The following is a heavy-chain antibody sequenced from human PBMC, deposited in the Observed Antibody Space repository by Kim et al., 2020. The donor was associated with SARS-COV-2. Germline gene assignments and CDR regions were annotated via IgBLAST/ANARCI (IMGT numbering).Heavy chain of an antibody. V-gene: IGHV4-59*08. J-gene: IGHJ2*01. Sequence: SLKSRVTISVDTSKNQFSLKLSSETAADTAVYYCARHHYDFWSGYRYFDLWGRGTLVTVSS. CDR3: ARHHYDFWSGYRYFDL. D-gene: IGHD3-3*01.